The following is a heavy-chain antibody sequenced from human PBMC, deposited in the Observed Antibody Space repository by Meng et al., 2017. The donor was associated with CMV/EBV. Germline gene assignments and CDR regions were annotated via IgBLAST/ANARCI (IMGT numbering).Heavy chain of an antibody. CDR3: ARAGRSYYDFWSGYSNLFDP. Sequence: KVSCKGSGYSFTSYWIGWVRQMPGKGLEWMGIIYPGDSDTGYSPSFQGQVTISADKSISTAYLQWSSLTASDTAMYYCARAGRSYYDFWSGYSNLFDPWGQGTLVTVSS. J-gene: IGHJ5*02. D-gene: IGHD3-3*01. V-gene: IGHV5-51*01. CDR2: IYPGDSDT. CDR1: GYSFTSYW.